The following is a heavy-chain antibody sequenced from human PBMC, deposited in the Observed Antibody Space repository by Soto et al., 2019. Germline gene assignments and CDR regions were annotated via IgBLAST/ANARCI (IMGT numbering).Heavy chain of an antibody. Sequence: SETLSLTCTVSGGSISSYYWSWIRQPPGKGLEWIGSIYYSGSTYYNPSLKSRVTISVDTSKNQFSLKLSSVTAADTAVYYCERHTYYYDSSGSPDYWGQGTLVTVSS. V-gene: IGHV4-59*05. CDR2: IYYSGST. D-gene: IGHD3-22*01. CDR3: ERHTYYYDSSGSPDY. CDR1: GGSISSYY. J-gene: IGHJ4*02.